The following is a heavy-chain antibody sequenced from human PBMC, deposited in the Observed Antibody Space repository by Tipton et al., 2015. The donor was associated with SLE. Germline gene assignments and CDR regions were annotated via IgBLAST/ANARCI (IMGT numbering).Heavy chain of an antibody. CDR2: IYYSGST. CDR1: GGSISSHY. Sequence: TLSLTCTVSGGSISSHYWSWIRQPPGKGLEWIGYIYYSGSTNYNPSLKSRVTISVDTSKNQFSLELSSVTAADTAVYYRARGRSAGYCSGGSCFDRMDVWGQGTTVTVSS. D-gene: IGHD2-15*01. J-gene: IGHJ6*02. V-gene: IGHV4-59*11. CDR3: ARGRSAGYCSGGSCFDRMDV.